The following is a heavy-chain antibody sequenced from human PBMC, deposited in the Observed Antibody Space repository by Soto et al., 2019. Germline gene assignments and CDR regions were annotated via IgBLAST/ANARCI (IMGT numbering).Heavy chain of an antibody. V-gene: IGHV3-23*01. Sequence: EVQLLESGGGLVQPGASLRLSCAASGFTFTTFDMSWARQAPGKGLEWVSVVRGRDGSTSYADSLKGRFTISKDSSKNALYLQMKSLRAEGTALYYCAKGAWRGYWGQGTLVTVSS. CDR2: VRGRDGST. J-gene: IGHJ4*02. CDR3: AKGAWRGY. D-gene: IGHD5-12*01. CDR1: GFTFTTFD.